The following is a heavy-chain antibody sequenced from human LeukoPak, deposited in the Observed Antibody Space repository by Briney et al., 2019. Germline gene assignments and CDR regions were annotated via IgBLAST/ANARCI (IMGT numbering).Heavy chain of an antibody. D-gene: IGHD6-19*01. J-gene: IGHJ4*02. CDR3: ARDSSGWYYFDY. Sequence: SETLSLTCTVSGGSISSSAYHWGWIRQPPGKGLEWIGTINYGGNTYYNLSLKSRVIIFLDTSKNQFSLKLSSVTAADTAVYYCARDSSGWYYFDYWGQGTLVTVSS. V-gene: IGHV4-39*02. CDR1: GGSISSSAYH. CDR2: INYGGNT.